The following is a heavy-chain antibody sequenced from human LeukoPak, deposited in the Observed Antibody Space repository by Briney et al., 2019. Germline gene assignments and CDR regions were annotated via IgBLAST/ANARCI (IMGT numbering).Heavy chain of an antibody. D-gene: IGHD2-21*02. Sequence: GGSLRLSCAASGFTFSSYAMHWVRQAPGKGLEWVAVISYDGSNKYYADSVKGRFTISRDNSKNTLYLQMNSLRAEDTAVYYCARDPVSAVGVTTDYWGQGTLVTVSS. V-gene: IGHV3-30-3*01. CDR3: ARDPVSAVGVTTDY. CDR1: GFTFSSYA. CDR2: ISYDGSNK. J-gene: IGHJ4*02.